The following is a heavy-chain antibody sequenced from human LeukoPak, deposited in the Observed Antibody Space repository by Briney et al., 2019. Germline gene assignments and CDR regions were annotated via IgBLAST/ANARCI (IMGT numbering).Heavy chain of an antibody. CDR3: ASQLLVYAFDI. V-gene: IGHV3-53*01. D-gene: IGHD2-2*01. CDR2: IYSGGST. J-gene: IGHJ3*02. CDR1: GFTFSSYA. Sequence: GGSLRLSCAASGFTFSSYAMSWVRQAPGEGLEWVSVIYSGGSTYYADSVKGRFTISRDNSKNTLYLQMNSLRAEDTAVYYCASQLLVYAFDIWGQGTMVTVSS.